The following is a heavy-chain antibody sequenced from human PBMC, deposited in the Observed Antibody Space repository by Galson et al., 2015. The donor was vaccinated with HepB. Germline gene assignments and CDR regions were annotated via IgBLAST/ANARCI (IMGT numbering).Heavy chain of an antibody. V-gene: IGHV5-51*01. CDR1: GYIFTTYW. CDR2: IYPGDSEN. Sequence: QSGAEVKKPGESLKISCTGSGYIFTTYWIGWVRQMPGKGLEWMGIIYPGDSENRYSPSFEGHVTLSVDNSISTAYLQWSSLKASDTAIYYCARHPDPAAISYFDHWGQGTLITVSS. CDR3: ARHPDPAAISYFDH. J-gene: IGHJ1*01. D-gene: IGHD2-2*02.